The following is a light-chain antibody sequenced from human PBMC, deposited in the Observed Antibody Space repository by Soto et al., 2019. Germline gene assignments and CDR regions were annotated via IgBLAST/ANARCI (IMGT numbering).Light chain of an antibody. CDR2: DNY. CDR3: DSWDNSLSVVL. J-gene: IGLJ2*01. Sequence: QSVLTQPPSASGTPGQRVTISCSGSSSNIESNTVTWYQQLPGTAPKLVIYDNYKRPSGIPDRFSGSTSGTSATLAIAGLQTGDEDDYYCDSWDNSLSVVLFGGGTKLTVL. CDR1: SSNIESNT. V-gene: IGLV1-51*01.